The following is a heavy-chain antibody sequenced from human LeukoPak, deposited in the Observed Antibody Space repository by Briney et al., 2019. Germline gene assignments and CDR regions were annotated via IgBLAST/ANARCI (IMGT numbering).Heavy chain of an antibody. J-gene: IGHJ5*02. Sequence: GGSLRLSRAASGFTFSSSALNWVRQAPGKGLEWVSGISGSGGNTYYADSVKGRFTISRDNSKNTLYLQMNSLRAEDTAVYYCAKARTVFNWFDPWGQGTLVTVSS. CDR3: AKARTVFNWFDP. CDR2: ISGSGGNT. D-gene: IGHD4-11*01. V-gene: IGHV3-23*01. CDR1: GFTFSSSA.